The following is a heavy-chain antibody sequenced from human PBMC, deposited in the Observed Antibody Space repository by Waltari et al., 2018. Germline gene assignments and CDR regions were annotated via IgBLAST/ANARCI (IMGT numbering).Heavy chain of an antibody. CDR2: RKTDGTEG. CDR1: GFDFKFW. V-gene: IGHV3-7*01. Sequence: EVQLVESGGGLVQPGGSLRLSCATSGFDFKFWMSWVRQAPGKGLEWVANRKTDGTEGNDADSVEGRFTISRDNGKRSFYLQLNSLRAEDTAIYYCARELSWSGRDYWGHGTLVIVST. J-gene: IGHJ4*01. D-gene: IGHD1-26*01. CDR3: ARELSWSGRDY.